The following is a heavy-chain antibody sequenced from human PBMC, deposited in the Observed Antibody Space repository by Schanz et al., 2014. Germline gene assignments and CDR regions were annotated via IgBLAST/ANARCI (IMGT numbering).Heavy chain of an antibody. V-gene: IGHV1-2*04. D-gene: IGHD6-19*01. CDR2: INPNSGDT. J-gene: IGHJ2*01. CDR1: GYTFTSDS. Sequence: QVQLVQSWAEVKGPGASVKVSCKASGYTFTSDSMHWVRQAPGQGLEWMGWINPNSGDTNYAQKFQGWVTMTRDTSISTAYMEVSRLKSDDTAVYYCARLSVAGRPHVNYWYFDLWGRGTLVTVSS. CDR3: ARLSVAGRPHVNYWYFDL.